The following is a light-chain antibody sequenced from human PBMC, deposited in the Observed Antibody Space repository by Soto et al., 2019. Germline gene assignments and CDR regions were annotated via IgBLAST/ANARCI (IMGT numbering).Light chain of an antibody. V-gene: IGKV3D-15*01. CDR3: QQYNNWPPIT. Sequence: EIVMTQSPATLSLSPGERATLSFRASQSVSSNFLAWYQEKPGQAPRLLIYRASTRATGIPARFSGSGSGTEFTLTISSLQSEDVAVYYCQQYNNWPPITFGQGTRLEIK. CDR2: RAS. CDR1: QSVSSN. J-gene: IGKJ5*01.